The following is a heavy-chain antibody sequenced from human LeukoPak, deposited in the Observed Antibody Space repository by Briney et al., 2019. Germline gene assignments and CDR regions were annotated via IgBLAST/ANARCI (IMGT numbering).Heavy chain of an antibody. CDR3: ARDWPPRSGYLMVRGVYYGMDV. D-gene: IGHD3-10*01. CDR1: GYTFTSYY. J-gene: IGHJ6*02. CDR2: INPSGGST. V-gene: IGHV1-46*01. Sequence: ASVKVSCKASGYTFTSYYMHWVRQAPGQGLEWMGIINPSGGSTSYAQKFQGRVTMTRDTSTSTDYMELSSLRSEDTAVYYCARDWPPRSGYLMVRGVYYGMDVWGQGTTVTVSS.